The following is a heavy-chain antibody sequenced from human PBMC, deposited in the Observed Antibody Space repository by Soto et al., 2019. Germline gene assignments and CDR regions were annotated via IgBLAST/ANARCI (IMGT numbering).Heavy chain of an antibody. CDR1: GGSISSYY. Sequence: SETLSLTCTVSGGSISSYYWSWIRQPPGKGLEWIGYIFYSGSTDYNPSLKSRFTISVDTSKNQFSLKLSSVTAADTAVYYCARGYRYFDWSFDYWGQGTLVTVSS. V-gene: IGHV4-59*08. CDR2: IFYSGST. D-gene: IGHD3-9*01. CDR3: ARGYRYFDWSFDY. J-gene: IGHJ4*02.